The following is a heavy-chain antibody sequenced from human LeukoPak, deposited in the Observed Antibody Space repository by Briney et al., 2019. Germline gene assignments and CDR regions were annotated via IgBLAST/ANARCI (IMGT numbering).Heavy chain of an antibody. V-gene: IGHV4-39*02. D-gene: IGHD4-23*01. Sequence: PSETLSLTCIVSGGSISSISSNNYHWGWIRQPPGKGLEWIGSIYYSGSTYYNPSLKSRVTISVDASKNQFSLKLSSVTAADTALYYCAREMGVVTAHGIDVWGQGTTVTVSS. J-gene: IGHJ6*02. CDR3: AREMGVVTAHGIDV. CDR1: GGSISSISSNNYH. CDR2: IYYSGST.